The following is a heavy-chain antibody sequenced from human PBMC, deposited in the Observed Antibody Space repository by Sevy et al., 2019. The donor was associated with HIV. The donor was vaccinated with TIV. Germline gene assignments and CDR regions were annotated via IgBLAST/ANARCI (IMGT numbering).Heavy chain of an antibody. D-gene: IGHD1-26*01. CDR3: ARFSGGYPMSPVDY. CDR2: INPGGGTT. Sequence: GASVKVSCKTSGYSFTTYYIHWVRQAPGQGLEWMGIINPGGGTTNYAEKFEGRVTMTRDTSTSTVYMELSSLRSEDTAVYYCARFSGGYPMSPVDYWGQGTLVTVSS. CDR1: GYSFTTYY. J-gene: IGHJ4*02. V-gene: IGHV1-46*01.